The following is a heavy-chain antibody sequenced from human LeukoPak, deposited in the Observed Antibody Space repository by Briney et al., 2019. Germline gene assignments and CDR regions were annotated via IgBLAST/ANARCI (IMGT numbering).Heavy chain of an antibody. Sequence: AGRSLRLSCVASGFTFSSYGMHWVRQAPGKGLEWVVVISYDGSNKYYADSVKGRFTISRDNSKNTLYLQMNSLRAEDTAVYYCAKDYSGYYSYFDYWGQGPLVTVSS. CDR1: GFTFSSYG. V-gene: IGHV3-30*18. D-gene: IGHD3-22*01. CDR3: AKDYSGYYSYFDY. CDR2: ISYDGSNK. J-gene: IGHJ4*02.